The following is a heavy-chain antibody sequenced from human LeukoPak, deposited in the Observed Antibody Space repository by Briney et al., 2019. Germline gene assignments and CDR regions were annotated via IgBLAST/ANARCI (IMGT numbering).Heavy chain of an antibody. Sequence: GGSLRLSCAASGFTFHDYAMHWVRQAPGKGLEWVSLITGDGVSTFYADSVKGRFTSSRDNSKDSLYLQMNSLRTEDTAFYYCARRKSGYTYGYIDYWGQGILVTVSS. D-gene: IGHD5-18*01. CDR1: GFTFHDYA. CDR3: ARRKSGYTYGYIDY. V-gene: IGHV3-43*02. CDR2: ITGDGVST. J-gene: IGHJ4*02.